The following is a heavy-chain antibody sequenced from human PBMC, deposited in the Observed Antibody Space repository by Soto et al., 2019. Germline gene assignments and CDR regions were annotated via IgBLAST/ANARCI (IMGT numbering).Heavy chain of an antibody. V-gene: IGHV4-34*01. CDR1: GGSFSGYY. D-gene: IGHD3-9*01. CDR3: ARGYYDRYYYYYMDV. J-gene: IGHJ6*03. CDR2: INHSGST. Sequence: QVQLQQWGAGLLKPSATLSLTCAVYGGSFSGYYWSWIRQPPGKGVEWIGEINHSGSTNYNPSLKRRGTISGDTSKNQFSLKLSSVTAADTAVYYCARGYYDRYYYYYMDVWGKGTTVTVSS.